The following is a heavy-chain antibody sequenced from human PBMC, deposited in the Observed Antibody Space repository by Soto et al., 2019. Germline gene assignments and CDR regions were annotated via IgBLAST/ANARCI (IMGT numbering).Heavy chain of an antibody. CDR2: ISSSSSYT. CDR1: GFTFSDYY. D-gene: IGHD2-2*01. Sequence: GGSLRLSCAASGFTFSDYYMSWIRQAPGKGLEWVSYISSSSSYTNYADSVKGRFTISRDNAKNSLYLQMNSLRAEDTAVYYCARELGYCSSTGCYLYYGMDFWGQGTTVTVSS. V-gene: IGHV3-11*06. J-gene: IGHJ6*02. CDR3: ARELGYCSSTGCYLYYGMDF.